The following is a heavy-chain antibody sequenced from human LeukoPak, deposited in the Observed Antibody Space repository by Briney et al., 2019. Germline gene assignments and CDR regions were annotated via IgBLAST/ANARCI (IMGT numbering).Heavy chain of an antibody. CDR3: ARNQGIAARPPYYYYYGMDV. J-gene: IGHJ6*02. D-gene: IGHD6-6*01. Sequence: SETLSLTCTVSGGSISSYYWSWIRQPPGKGLEWIGYIYYSGSTNYNPSLKSRVTISVDTSKNQFSLKLSSVTAADTAVYYCARNQGIAARPPYYYYYGMDVWGQGTTATVSS. CDR1: GGSISSYY. CDR2: IYYSGST. V-gene: IGHV4-59*08.